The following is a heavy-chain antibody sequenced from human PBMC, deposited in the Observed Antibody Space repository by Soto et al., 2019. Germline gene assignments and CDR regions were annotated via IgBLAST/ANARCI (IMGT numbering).Heavy chain of an antibody. V-gene: IGHV3-11*01. Sequence: PGESLKISCAASGFSFRDYFMSWLRQAPGKGLEWVSYIGPYGNSIYYADSVKGRFTISRDDATKSLHLRMNSLRTDDTAVYYCARDDHTYGVYWGQGTPVTVSS. CDR3: ARDDHTYGVY. D-gene: IGHD2-21*01. J-gene: IGHJ4*02. CDR2: IGPYGNSI. CDR1: GFSFRDYF.